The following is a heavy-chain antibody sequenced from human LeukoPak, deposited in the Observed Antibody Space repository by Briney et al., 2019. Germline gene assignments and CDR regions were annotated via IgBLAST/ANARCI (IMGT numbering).Heavy chain of an antibody. CDR1: GFTFSSYW. Sequence: GGSLRLSCAASGFTFSSYWMHWVRQTPGKGLVWVSRIKSDGSTIYADSVKGRFTISRDNARNTLYLQMNSLRVEDTAMYYCARDSYYYYMDVWGKGTTVTISS. CDR3: ARDSYYYYMDV. J-gene: IGHJ6*03. V-gene: IGHV3-74*01. CDR2: IKSDGST.